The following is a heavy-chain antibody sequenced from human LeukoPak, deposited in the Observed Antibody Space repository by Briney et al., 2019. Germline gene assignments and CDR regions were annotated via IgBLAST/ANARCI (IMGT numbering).Heavy chain of an antibody. CDR2: IWYDGSNK. Sequence: GRSLRLSCAASGFTFSSYGMHWVRQAPGKGLEWVAVIWYDGSNKYYADSVKGRFTTSRDNSKNTLYLQMNSLRAEDTAVYYCARGEWYHPGYFDYWGQGTLVTVSS. J-gene: IGHJ4*02. V-gene: IGHV3-33*01. D-gene: IGHD3-3*01. CDR1: GFTFSSYG. CDR3: ARGEWYHPGYFDY.